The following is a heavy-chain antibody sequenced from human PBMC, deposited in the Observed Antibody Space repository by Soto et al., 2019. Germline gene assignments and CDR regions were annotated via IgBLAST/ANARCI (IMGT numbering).Heavy chain of an antibody. CDR1: GYTFTSYG. D-gene: IGHD3-3*01. CDR2: ISAYNGNT. V-gene: IGHV1-18*01. CDR3: ARVDFTGLPMKGGPNPRTPYGMDV. J-gene: IGHJ6*02. Sequence: QVQLVQSGAEVKKPGASVKVSCKASGYTFTSYGISWVRQAPGQGLEWMGWISAYNGNTNYAQKLQGRVTMTTDTSTSTAYMELRSLRSDDTAVYYCARVDFTGLPMKGGPNPRTPYGMDVWGQGTTVTVSS.